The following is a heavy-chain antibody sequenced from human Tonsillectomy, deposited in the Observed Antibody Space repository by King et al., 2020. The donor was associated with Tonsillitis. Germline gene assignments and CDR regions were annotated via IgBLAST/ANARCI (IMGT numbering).Heavy chain of an antibody. J-gene: IGHJ3*02. V-gene: IGHV3-49*03. CDR3: VSDSVYYDFSGHLGDAFDI. CDR1: GFTFGDYA. D-gene: IGHD3-22*01. CDR2: IRSKAYGGTT. Sequence: VQLVESGGGLVQPGRSLRLSCTASGFTFGDYAMSWFRQAPGKGLEWIGFIRSKAYGGTTEYAASVKDRFIISRDDSKSIAYLQMDSPKTEDTAVYYCVSDSVYYDFSGHLGDAFDIWGQGTMVIVSS.